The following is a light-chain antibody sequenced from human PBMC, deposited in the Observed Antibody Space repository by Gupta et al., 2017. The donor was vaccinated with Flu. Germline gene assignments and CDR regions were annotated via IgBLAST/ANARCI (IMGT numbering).Light chain of an antibody. J-gene: IGKJ1*01. CDR1: QSLVYSDGDSY. Sequence: DDVMTQSPLYLSVTLGKQTYLSCRSSQSLVYSDGDSYVSWFHQRPGQSPRRLIYKASNRDSGVPDRISGSGSGTEFTLKISRVEAEDVGVYYCMHSTRWAWTFGQGTKVEIK. CDR2: KAS. CDR3: MHSTRWAWT. V-gene: IGKV2-30*01.